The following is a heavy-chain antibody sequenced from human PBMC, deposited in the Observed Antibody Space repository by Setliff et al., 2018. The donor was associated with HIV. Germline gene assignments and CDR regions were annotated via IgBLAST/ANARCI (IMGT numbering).Heavy chain of an antibody. D-gene: IGHD3-9*01. Sequence: ETLSLTCTVSGGSIGSRSYYWGWIRQPPGKGLEWIGSIYYSGSTYYNPSLKSRVTISVDTSKNQFSLKLSSVTAADTAVYYCARDPGVLRYFDWLLSHFDYWGQGTLVTVSS. CDR1: GGSIGSRSYY. V-gene: IGHV4-39*07. J-gene: IGHJ4*02. CDR3: ARDPGVLRYFDWLLSHFDY. CDR2: IYYSGST.